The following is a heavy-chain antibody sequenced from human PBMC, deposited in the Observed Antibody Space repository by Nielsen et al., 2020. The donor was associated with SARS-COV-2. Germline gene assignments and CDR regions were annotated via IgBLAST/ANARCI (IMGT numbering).Heavy chain of an antibody. CDR2: ISWNSGSI. V-gene: IGHV3-9*01. CDR3: ANLVTSPNYGMDV. J-gene: IGHJ6*02. D-gene: IGHD3-9*01. CDR1: GFTFDDYA. Sequence: SLKISCAASGFTFDDYAMHWVRQAPGKGLEWVSGISWNSGSIGYADSVKGRFTISRDNAKNSLYPQMNSLRAEDTALYYCANLVTSPNYGMDVWGQGTTVTVSS.